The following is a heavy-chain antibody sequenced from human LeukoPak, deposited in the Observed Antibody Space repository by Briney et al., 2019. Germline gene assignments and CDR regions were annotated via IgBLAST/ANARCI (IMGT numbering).Heavy chain of an antibody. D-gene: IGHD4-23*01. CDR1: GFTFSYYA. J-gene: IGHJ4*02. CDR2: ISSSADST. CDR3: AKPLEKYTYGGNFDY. Sequence: GGSLRLSCEASGFTFSYYAMSWVRQVPGKGLVWVSVISSSADSTYYADSVKGRFTIPRDNAKNTVYLQMNNLRAEDTAVYYCAKPLEKYTYGGNFDYWGQGILVTVPS. V-gene: IGHV3-23*01.